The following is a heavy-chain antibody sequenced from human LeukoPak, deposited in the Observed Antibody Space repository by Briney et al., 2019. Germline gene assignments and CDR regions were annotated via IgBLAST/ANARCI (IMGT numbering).Heavy chain of an antibody. CDR1: GITFRSYD. J-gene: IGHJ6*02. D-gene: IGHD5-18*01. Sequence: GSLRLSCAASGITFRSYDMSWVRQAPGKGLEWVSAITGSGGATYYADYVKGRVIISRDNSENTLYLQMNSLSAEDTAVYYCAKDETDSYGSYYYGMAVWGQGTTVTVSS. CDR2: ITGSGGAT. V-gene: IGHV3-23*01. CDR3: AKDETDSYGSYYYGMAV.